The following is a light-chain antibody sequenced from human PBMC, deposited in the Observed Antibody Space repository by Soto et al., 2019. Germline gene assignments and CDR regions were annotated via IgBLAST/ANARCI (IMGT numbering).Light chain of an antibody. CDR2: DAS. CDR3: HQYNSIET. CDR1: EPITTW. V-gene: IGKV1-5*01. J-gene: IGKJ1*01. Sequence: DIQITQSPSTLSASVGDRVTITCRASEPITTWLAWYQHKPGKAPKLLIYDASSLQSGVPSRFSGSGSGTEFTLTISSLQPDDFATYYCHQYNSIETFGQGTKVDIK.